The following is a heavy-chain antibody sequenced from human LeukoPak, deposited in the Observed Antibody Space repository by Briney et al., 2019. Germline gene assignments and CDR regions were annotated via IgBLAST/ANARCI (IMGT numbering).Heavy chain of an antibody. Sequence: PGGSLRLSCAASGFTVSNNFMSWVRQAPGKGLEWVSVIYSGGSTYYADSVKGRFTISRHNSKNTLYLQMSSLRVEDTAVYYCARVGLWFGELLSQDYWGQGTLVTVSS. J-gene: IGHJ4*02. V-gene: IGHV3-53*04. CDR3: ARVGLWFGELLSQDY. CDR1: GFTVSNNF. CDR2: IYSGGST. D-gene: IGHD3-10*01.